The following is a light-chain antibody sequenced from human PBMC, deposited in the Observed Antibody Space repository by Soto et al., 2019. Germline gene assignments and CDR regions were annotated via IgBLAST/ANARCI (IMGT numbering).Light chain of an antibody. Sequence: EIVLTQSPGTLSLSPGERATLSCRASQSVSSSYLAWYQQKPGQAPRLLISGTSSRATGIPDRFSGGGSGTDFTLTISRLEPEDFAVYFCQQYARSPLTFGGGTKVEIK. CDR2: GTS. V-gene: IGKV3-20*01. CDR1: QSVSSSY. CDR3: QQYARSPLT. J-gene: IGKJ4*01.